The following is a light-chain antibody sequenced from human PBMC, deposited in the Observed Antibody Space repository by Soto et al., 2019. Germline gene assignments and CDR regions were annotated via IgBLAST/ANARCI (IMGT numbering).Light chain of an antibody. J-gene: IGKJ1*01. CDR3: QHYETLPCT. CDR1: QDIDIS. V-gene: IGKV1-5*01. CDR2: AAS. Sequence: VSASKGDRATITCRASQDIDISLAWFQQRPGEAPELLIFAASGLESGVPSTFSGSGSGPEFTLTISSVQPEDFATYFCQHYETLPCTFGHGAIVDIK.